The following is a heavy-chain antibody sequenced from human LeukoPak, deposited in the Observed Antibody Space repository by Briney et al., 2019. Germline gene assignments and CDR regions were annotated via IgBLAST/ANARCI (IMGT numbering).Heavy chain of an antibody. CDR3: ARARLGGYAYFDY. Sequence: PGGSLRLSCAASGFTFSNYPMSWVRQAPGKGLEWVAVIWYDGSNKYYADSVKSRFTISRDNSKNTLYLQMNSLRAEDTAVYYCARARLGGYAYFDYWGQGTLVTVSS. J-gene: IGHJ4*02. CDR1: GFTFSNYP. V-gene: IGHV3-33*08. CDR2: IWYDGSNK. D-gene: IGHD3-16*01.